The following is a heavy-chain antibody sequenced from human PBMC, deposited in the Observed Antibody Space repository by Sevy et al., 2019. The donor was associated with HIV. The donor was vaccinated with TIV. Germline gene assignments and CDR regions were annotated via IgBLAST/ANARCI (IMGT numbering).Heavy chain of an antibody. V-gene: IGHV3-23*01. CDR3: AKMRKMDYSLTYYYDSSGYYGAFDI. D-gene: IGHD3-22*01. J-gene: IGHJ3*02. CDR2: ISGSGGST. Sequence: GGSLRLSCAASGFTFSSYAMSWVRQAPGKGLEWVSAISGSGGSTYYADSVKGRFTNSRDNSKNTLYLQMNSLRAEDTAVYYCAKMRKMDYSLTYYYDSSGYYGAFDIWGQGTMVTVSS. CDR1: GFTFSSYA.